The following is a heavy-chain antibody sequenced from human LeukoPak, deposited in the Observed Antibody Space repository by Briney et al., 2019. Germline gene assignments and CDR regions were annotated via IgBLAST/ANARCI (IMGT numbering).Heavy chain of an antibody. Sequence: PGGSLRLSCAASGLTFSSYGMHWVRQAPGKGLEWAAFIRYDGSNKYYVDSVKGRFTISRDNSKNTLYLQMNSLRAEDTAVYYCAKFRTQQVLFDYWGQGTLVTVSS. D-gene: IGHD6-13*01. CDR3: AKFRTQQVLFDY. CDR1: GLTFSSYG. V-gene: IGHV3-30*02. J-gene: IGHJ4*02. CDR2: IRYDGSNK.